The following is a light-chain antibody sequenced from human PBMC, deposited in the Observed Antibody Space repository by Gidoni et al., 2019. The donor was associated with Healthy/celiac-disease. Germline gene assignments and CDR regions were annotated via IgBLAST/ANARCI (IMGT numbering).Light chain of an antibody. CDR2: DAS. V-gene: IGKV1D-13*01. Sequence: IQFTQSPSSLSASVGDRVTITCRASQGISSSLAWYQQKPGKAPKLLIYDASSLESGVPSRFSGSGSGTDFTLTISSMQPEDFETYYCQQFNNYPQTFGQGTRLEIK. CDR1: QGISSS. CDR3: QQFNNYPQT. J-gene: IGKJ5*01.